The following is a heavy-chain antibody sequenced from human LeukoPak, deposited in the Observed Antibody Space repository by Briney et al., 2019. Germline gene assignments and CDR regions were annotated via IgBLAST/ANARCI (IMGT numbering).Heavy chain of an antibody. D-gene: IGHD4-17*01. V-gene: IGHV4-59*01. CDR2: IYYSGST. CDR1: GGSISSYY. J-gene: IGHJ5*02. Sequence: ETLSLTCTVSGGSISSYYWSWIRQPPGKGLEWIGYIYYSGSTNYNPSLKSRVTISVDTSKNQFSLKLSSVTAADTAVYYCARKIYGDYQGAWFDPWGQGTLVTVSS. CDR3: ARKIYGDYQGAWFDP.